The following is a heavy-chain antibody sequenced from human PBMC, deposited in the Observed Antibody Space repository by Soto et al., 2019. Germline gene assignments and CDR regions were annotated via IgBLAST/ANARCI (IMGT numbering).Heavy chain of an antibody. Sequence: QVQLVQSGAEVKKPGSSVKVSCKASGGTFSSYAISWVRQAPGQGLEWMGGIIPIFGTANYAQKFQGRVTITADESTSTGYMELSRLGSEDTAVYYCARDLVSTGLYYFDYWGQGTLVTVSS. CDR2: IIPIFGTA. V-gene: IGHV1-69*12. CDR1: GGTFSSYA. D-gene: IGHD2-2*01. J-gene: IGHJ4*02. CDR3: ARDLVSTGLYYFDY.